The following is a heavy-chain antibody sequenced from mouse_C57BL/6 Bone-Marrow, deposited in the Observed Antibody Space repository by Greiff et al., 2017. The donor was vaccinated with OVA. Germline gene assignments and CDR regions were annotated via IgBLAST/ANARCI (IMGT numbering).Heavy chain of an antibody. V-gene: IGHV1-81*01. J-gene: IGHJ3*01. Sequence: QVHVKQSGAELARPGASVKLSCKASGYTFTSYGISWVKQRTGQGLEWIGEIYPRSGNTYYNEKFKGKATLTADKSSSTAYMELRSLTSEDSAVYFCARESSSGLFAYWGQGTLVTVSA. D-gene: IGHD3-2*02. CDR2: IYPRSGNT. CDR3: ARESSSGLFAY. CDR1: GYTFTSYG.